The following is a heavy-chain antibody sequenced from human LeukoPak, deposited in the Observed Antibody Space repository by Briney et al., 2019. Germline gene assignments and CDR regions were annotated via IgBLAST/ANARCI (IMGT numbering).Heavy chain of an antibody. CDR1: GFTFSSYA. Sequence: GGSLRLSCAASGFTFSSYAMSWVRQAPGKGLEWVSAISGSGGSTYYADSVKGRFSISRDNSRDTLNLQMNSLRAEDTAIYYCVQSTAWYRSSWYLIYWGQGILVTVSS. J-gene: IGHJ4*02. V-gene: IGHV3-23*01. D-gene: IGHD6-13*01. CDR3: VQSTAWYRSSWYLIY. CDR2: ISGSGGST.